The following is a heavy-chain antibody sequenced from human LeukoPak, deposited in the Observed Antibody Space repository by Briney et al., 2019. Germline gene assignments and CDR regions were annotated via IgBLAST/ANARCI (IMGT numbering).Heavy chain of an antibody. V-gene: IGHV4-38-2*01. Sequence: SETLSLTXAVSGNSISSGYYWGWIRQSPGKGLEWIGSIFHSGTTYYNPSLKNRVTISVDTSKNQFSLKLSSVTAADTAVYYCANQYSSGWFYFDYWGQGTLVTVSS. D-gene: IGHD6-19*01. CDR2: IFHSGTT. J-gene: IGHJ4*02. CDR3: ANQYSSGWFYFDY. CDR1: GNSISSGYY.